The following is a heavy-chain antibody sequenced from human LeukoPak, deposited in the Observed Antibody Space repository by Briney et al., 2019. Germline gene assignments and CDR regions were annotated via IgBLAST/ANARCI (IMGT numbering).Heavy chain of an antibody. CDR1: GGSISSGSYY. Sequence: SEPLSLTCTFSGGSISSGSYYWSWIRQPPGKGLEWIGYIYYTGTTSYNPSFKSRATTSVDTSKNQFSLQLTSVTAADTAVYFCARLLSCGSDCYYFRHWGQGTLVSVSS. CDR2: IYYTGTT. CDR3: ARLLSCGSDCYYFRH. J-gene: IGHJ1*01. V-gene: IGHV4-61*01. D-gene: IGHD2-21*01.